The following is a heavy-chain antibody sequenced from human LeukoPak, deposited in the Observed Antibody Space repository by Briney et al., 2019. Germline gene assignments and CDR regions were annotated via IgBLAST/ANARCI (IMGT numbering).Heavy chain of an antibody. J-gene: IGHJ4*02. Sequence: SVKVSCKASGGTFSSYAISWVRQAPGQGLEWMGRIIPILGIANYAQKFQGRVTITADKSTSTAYMELSSLRSDDTAVYYCARDVNSYFDYWGQGTLVTVSS. D-gene: IGHD4-23*01. CDR3: ARDVNSYFDY. CDR2: IIPILGIA. CDR1: GGTFSSYA. V-gene: IGHV1-69*04.